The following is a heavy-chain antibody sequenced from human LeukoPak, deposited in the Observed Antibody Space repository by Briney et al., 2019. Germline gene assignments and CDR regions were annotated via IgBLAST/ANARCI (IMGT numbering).Heavy chain of an antibody. CDR3: PRTYTAMVATPFDY. D-gene: IGHD5-18*01. CDR2: IYYSGST. CDR1: GGSISGSSYY. J-gene: IGHJ4*02. Sequence: SETLSLTCTVSGGSISGSSYYWGWIRQPPGKGLEWIGSIYYSGSTYYNPSLKSRVTISVDMSKNQFSLKLSSVTAADTAVYYCPRTYTAMVATPFDYWGQGTLVTVSS. V-gene: IGHV4-39*07.